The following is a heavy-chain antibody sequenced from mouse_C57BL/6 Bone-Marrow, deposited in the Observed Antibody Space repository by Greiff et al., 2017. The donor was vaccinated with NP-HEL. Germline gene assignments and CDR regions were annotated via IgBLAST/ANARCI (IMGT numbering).Heavy chain of an antibody. D-gene: IGHD2-1*01. J-gene: IGHJ2*01. CDR2: IDPSDSYT. CDR3: ARRAGNYYFDY. V-gene: IGHV1-59*01. Sequence: QVQLQQSGAELVRPGTSVKLSCKASGYTFTSYWMHWVKQRPGQGLEWIGVIDPSDSYTNYNQKFKGKATLTVDTSSSTAYMQLSSLTSEDSAVYYCARRAGNYYFDYWGQGTTLTVSS. CDR1: GYTFTSYW.